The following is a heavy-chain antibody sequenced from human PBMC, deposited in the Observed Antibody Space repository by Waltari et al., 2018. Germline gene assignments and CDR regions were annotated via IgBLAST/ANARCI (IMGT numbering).Heavy chain of an antibody. CDR2: ISHSGKT. D-gene: IGHD3-10*01. V-gene: IGHV4-38-2*02. CDR3: VRDLGGSGTSWFDA. CDR1: SFSIRSGYF. Sequence: QVQLQESGPGLARPSETLSLSCLVSSFSIRSGYFWGWIRQPPGKGLEWIGSISHSGKTYYNPPLNSRVTMSVDTSNNHFALKLTSVTAADTAIYYCVRDLGGSGTSWFDAWGQGTLVTVSS. J-gene: IGHJ5*02.